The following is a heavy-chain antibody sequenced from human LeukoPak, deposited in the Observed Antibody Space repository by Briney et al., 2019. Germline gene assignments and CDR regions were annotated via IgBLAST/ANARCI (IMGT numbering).Heavy chain of an antibody. V-gene: IGHV4-34*01. CDR1: GGSFSGYY. Sequence: SETQSLTCAVYGGSFSGYYWSWIRQPPGKGLEWIGEINHSGSTNYNPSLKSRVTISVDTSKNQFSLKLSSMTAADTAVYYCARGRAVRSVPARYCFDYWGQGTLVTVSS. J-gene: IGHJ4*02. CDR3: ARGRAVRSVPARYCFDY. D-gene: IGHD6-6*01. CDR2: INHSGST.